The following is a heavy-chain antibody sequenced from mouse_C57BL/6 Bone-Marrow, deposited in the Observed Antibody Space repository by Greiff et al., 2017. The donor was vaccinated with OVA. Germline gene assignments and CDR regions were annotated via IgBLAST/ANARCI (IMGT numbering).Heavy chain of an antibody. Sequence: EVKLVESGGGLVQPGGSMKLSCVASGFTFSNYWMNWVRQSPEKGLEWVAQIRLKSDNYATHYAESVKGRFTISRDDSKSSVYLQMNNLRAEDTGIYYCTGFYYYGSSSTWAMDYWGQGTSVTVSS. J-gene: IGHJ4*01. CDR2: IRLKSDNYAT. V-gene: IGHV6-3*01. CDR3: TGFYYYGSSSTWAMDY. D-gene: IGHD1-1*01. CDR1: GFTFSNYW.